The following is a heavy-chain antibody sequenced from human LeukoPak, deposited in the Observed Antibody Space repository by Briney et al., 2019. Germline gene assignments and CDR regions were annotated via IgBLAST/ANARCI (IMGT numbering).Heavy chain of an antibody. Sequence: PSETLSFTCIVSSYSISSGYCWGWIRQPPGKGLEWIGSIYHTASTYYNPSLKSRVTRSVDTSKNQFSLKLSSVTAADTAVYYCASLNKQWLVGYYYYYMDVWAKGPRSPSP. J-gene: IGHJ6*03. V-gene: IGHV4-38-2*02. CDR1: SYSISSGYC. CDR2: IYHTAST. CDR3: ASLNKQWLVGYYYYYMDV. D-gene: IGHD6-19*01.